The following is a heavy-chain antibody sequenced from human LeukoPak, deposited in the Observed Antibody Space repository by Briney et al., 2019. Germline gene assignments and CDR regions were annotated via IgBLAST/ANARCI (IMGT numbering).Heavy chain of an antibody. J-gene: IGHJ5*02. V-gene: IGHV4-34*01. CDR2: IIHSGGT. CDR1: GGSFNGYS. Sequence: SETLSLTCAVSGGSFNGYSYTWIRQPPGKGLEWIGEIIHSGGTSYNPSLKSRLTISVDTSRRQFSLKLTSVTAADTALYFCARGPLAFRRVAGIFSWGRGTQVTVSS. D-gene: IGHD6-19*01. CDR3: ARGPLAFRRVAGIFS.